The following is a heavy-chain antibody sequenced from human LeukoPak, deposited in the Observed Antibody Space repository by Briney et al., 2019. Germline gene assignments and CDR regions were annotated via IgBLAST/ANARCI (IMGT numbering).Heavy chain of an antibody. CDR2: IRYDGSNK. J-gene: IGHJ4*02. Sequence: GGSLRLSCAASGFTFSSYGTHWVRQAPGKGLEWVAFIRYDGSNKYYADSVKGRFTISRDNSKNTLYLQMNSLRAEDTAVYYCAKELPRGRLLDYWGQGTLVTVSS. V-gene: IGHV3-30*02. CDR1: GFTFSSYG. CDR3: AKELPRGRLLDY. D-gene: IGHD2-15*01.